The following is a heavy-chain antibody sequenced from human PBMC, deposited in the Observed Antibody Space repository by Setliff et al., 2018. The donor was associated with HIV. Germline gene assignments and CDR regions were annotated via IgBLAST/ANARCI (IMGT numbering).Heavy chain of an antibody. J-gene: IGHJ3*02. CDR1: RFTFSSYS. V-gene: IGHV3-48*01. D-gene: IGHD6-19*01. CDR2: ISTSSSTI. Sequence: HPGGSLRLSCAASRFTFSSYSMHWVRQAPGKGLEWVSYISTSSSTIYYADSVKGRFTISRDNAKNSLYLQMNSLRAEDTAVYYCAKDLSVRGSGFKGASAIWGQGTKVTV. CDR3: AKDLSVRGSGFKGASAI.